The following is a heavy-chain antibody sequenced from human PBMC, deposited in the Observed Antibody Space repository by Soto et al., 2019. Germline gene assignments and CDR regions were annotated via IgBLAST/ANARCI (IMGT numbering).Heavy chain of an antibody. V-gene: IGHV1-3*01. J-gene: IGHJ6*03. D-gene: IGHD3-22*01. CDR2: INAGNGNT. CDR3: ARGDPTMITDYYSMAV. Sequence: GASVHVSCQASGSTITSYSLHCLRQEPGLRLEWMGWINAGNGNTKYSQKFQGRVTITRDTSASTAYMELSSLRSEDTAVYYCARGDPTMITDYYSMAVWGQG. CDR1: GSTITSYS.